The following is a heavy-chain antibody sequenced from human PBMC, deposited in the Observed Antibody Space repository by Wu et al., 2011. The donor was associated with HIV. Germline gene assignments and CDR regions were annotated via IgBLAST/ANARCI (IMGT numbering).Heavy chain of an antibody. CDR2: ISPHDGNT. CDR3: AKEVQPYYYDGMVFLIGLDV. J-gene: IGHJ3*01. D-gene: IGHD3-22*01. V-gene: IGHV1-18*01. Sequence: QVQLIQSGSELKKPGAAVKVSCRAGGYSFSAHGISWVRQAPGEGLEWVGWISPHDGNTNYAQKFQGRLTLTTDTSTRTTYMDLRSLKPDDTAIYYCAKEVQPYYYDGMVFLIGLDVWGRRGQWSPSPQ. CDR1: GYSFSAHG.